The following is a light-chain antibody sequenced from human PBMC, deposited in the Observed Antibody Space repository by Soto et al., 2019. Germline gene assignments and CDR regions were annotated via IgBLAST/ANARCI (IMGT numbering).Light chain of an antibody. J-gene: IGLJ3*02. CDR3: QSYDSSLSVWV. V-gene: IGLV2-8*01. CDR1: SSDVGGYNY. CDR2: EVN. Sequence: QSALTQPPSASGSPGQSVTISCTGTSSDVGGYNYVSWYQQHPGKAPKLVIFEVNKRPSGVPDRFSGSKSGNTASLTITGLQAEDEADYYCQSYDSSLSVWVFGGGTKLTVL.